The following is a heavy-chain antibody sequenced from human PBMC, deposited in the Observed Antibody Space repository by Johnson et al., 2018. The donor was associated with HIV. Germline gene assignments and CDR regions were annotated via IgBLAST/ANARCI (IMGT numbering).Heavy chain of an antibody. J-gene: IGHJ3*02. Sequence: QVLLVESGGGLVKTGGSLRLSCAASGFTVSSNYMSWVRQAPGKGLELVSYISSSGSTIYYADSVKGRFTISRDNAKNSLYLQMNSLRAEDTAVYYCARAAYSGSHHDAFDIWGQGTMVTVSS. CDR2: ISSSGSTI. V-gene: IGHV3-11*04. CDR1: GFTVSSNY. D-gene: IGHD1-26*01. CDR3: ARAAYSGSHHDAFDI.